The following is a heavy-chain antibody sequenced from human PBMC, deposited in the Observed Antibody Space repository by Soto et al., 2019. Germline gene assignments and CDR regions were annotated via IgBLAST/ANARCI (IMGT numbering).Heavy chain of an antibody. V-gene: IGHV1-18*01. CDR2: ISTYNGNT. D-gene: IGHD6-19*01. CDR1: GYTFASSG. CDR3: ARTVAGYFDY. Sequence: VKVSCKASGYTFASSGISWVRQAPGQGPEWMGWISTYNGNTNYAQNLQGRVTMTTDTSTSTAYMELRGLRSDDTAVYYCARTVAGYFDYWGQGTLVTVSS. J-gene: IGHJ4*02.